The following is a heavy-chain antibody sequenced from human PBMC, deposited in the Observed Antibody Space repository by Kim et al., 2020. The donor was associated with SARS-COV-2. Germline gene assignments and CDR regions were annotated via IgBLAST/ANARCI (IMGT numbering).Heavy chain of an antibody. CDR2: IDHAGST. D-gene: IGHD3-10*01. CDR1: GGSFSAFH. CDR3: ARSQPGAYYYYAMDV. J-gene: IGHJ6*02. Sequence: ETLSLTCAVYGGSFSAFHWSWIRQPPGKGLEWIGEIDHAGSTNYNPSLKRRVTIPVDTSKNHISLRLRSVTAADTPVYYCARSQPGAYYYYAMDVWGQG. V-gene: IGHV4-34*01.